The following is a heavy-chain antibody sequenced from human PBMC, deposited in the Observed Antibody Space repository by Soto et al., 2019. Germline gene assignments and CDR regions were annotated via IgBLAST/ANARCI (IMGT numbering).Heavy chain of an antibody. J-gene: IGHJ4*02. Sequence: SETLSLTCSVSGDSISNSRFYWAWIRQPPGEGMEWIGSIYHTGNAYYNPSLKSRVTISVDTSKNQFSLKLSSVTAADTAVYYCARHAGATTLDYWGQGTLVTVS. CDR3: ARHAGATTLDY. D-gene: IGHD1-26*01. V-gene: IGHV4-39*01. CDR1: GDSISNSRFY. CDR2: IYHTGNA.